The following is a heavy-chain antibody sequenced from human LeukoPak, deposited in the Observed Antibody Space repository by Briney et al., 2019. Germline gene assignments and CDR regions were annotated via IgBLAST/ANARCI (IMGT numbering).Heavy chain of an antibody. V-gene: IGHV3-15*01. Sequence: GGSLRLSCAASGFTFSNAWMSWVRPAPGKGLEWVVRIKNKTDGGTTDYAAPVKGRFTISRDDSKNTLYLQMNSLKTEDTAVYYCTSVWGNWGQGTLVTVSS. CDR2: IKNKTDGGTT. J-gene: IGHJ4*02. D-gene: IGHD3-16*01. CDR1: GFTFSNAW. CDR3: TSVWGN.